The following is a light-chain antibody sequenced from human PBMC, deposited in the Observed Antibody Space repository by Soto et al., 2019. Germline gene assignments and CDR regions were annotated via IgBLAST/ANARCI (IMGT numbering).Light chain of an antibody. Sequence: QYVLTQPASVSGSPGQSITIFCTGTISDVGGHGYVSWYQQHPGKAPKLMIYEVTYRPSGVSDRFSGSKSGNTASLTISGLQSEDEADYYCFSFTSHSSHYVFGTGTKLTVL. CDR2: EVT. V-gene: IGLV2-14*01. CDR3: FSFTSHSSHYV. CDR1: ISDVGGHGY. J-gene: IGLJ1*01.